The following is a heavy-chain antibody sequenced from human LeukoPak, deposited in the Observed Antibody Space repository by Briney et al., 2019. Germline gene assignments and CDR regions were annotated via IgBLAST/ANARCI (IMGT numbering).Heavy chain of an antibody. D-gene: IGHD1-1*01. V-gene: IGHV3-74*01. CDR3: ARDRAERSPDY. J-gene: IGHJ4*02. CDR1: GFTFSDYW. CDR2: ISSDGSRV. Sequence: GGSLRLSCAASGFTFSDYWMHWVRQAPGKGLVWVSRISSDGSRVTYADSVKGRFTISRDNAKNTLYLQMNSLRAEDTAVYYCARDRAERSPDYWGQGTLVTVSS.